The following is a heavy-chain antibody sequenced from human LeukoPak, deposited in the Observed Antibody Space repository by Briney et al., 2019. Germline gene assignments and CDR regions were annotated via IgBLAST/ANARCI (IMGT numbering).Heavy chain of an antibody. V-gene: IGHV1-18*01. D-gene: IGHD6-19*01. CDR3: ARGIAVAGTPYYYYYYMDV. J-gene: IGHJ6*03. Sequence: GASVKVSCKASGYTSTSYGISWARQAPGQGLEWMGWISAYNGNTNYAQKLQGRVTMTTDTSTSTAYMELRSLRSDDTAVYYCARGIAVAGTPYYYYYYMDVWGKGTTVTVSS. CDR2: ISAYNGNT. CDR1: GYTSTSYG.